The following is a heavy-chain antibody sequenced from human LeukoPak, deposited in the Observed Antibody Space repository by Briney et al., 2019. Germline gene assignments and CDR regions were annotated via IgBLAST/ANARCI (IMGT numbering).Heavy chain of an antibody. CDR3: AKAVVPAAMNYYGMDV. Sequence: GGSLRLSCVGSGFTFRSHAMSWVRQAPEKGLEFVSGIYENGGTTYYADSVKGRFSISRDNSKNTLYLQMDSLRGEDTAVYYCAKAVVPAAMNYYGMDVWGQGTTVTVSS. V-gene: IGHV3-23*01. J-gene: IGHJ6*02. D-gene: IGHD2-2*01. CDR1: GFTFRSHA. CDR2: IYENGGTT.